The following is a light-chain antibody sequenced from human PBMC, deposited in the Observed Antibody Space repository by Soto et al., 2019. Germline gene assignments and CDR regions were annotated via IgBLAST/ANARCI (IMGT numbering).Light chain of an antibody. J-gene: IGLJ1*01. CDR2: EVS. CDR1: SSDVGSYNY. V-gene: IGLV2-14*01. Sequence: QSVLIEPPSVSVSPGQSVTISCTGTSSDVGSYNYVSWYQQHPDKAPKLMIYEVSNRPSGVSNRFSGSKSGNTASLTISGLQAEDEADYYCSSYTSSTTLYVFGTGTKVTVL. CDR3: SSYTSSTTLYV.